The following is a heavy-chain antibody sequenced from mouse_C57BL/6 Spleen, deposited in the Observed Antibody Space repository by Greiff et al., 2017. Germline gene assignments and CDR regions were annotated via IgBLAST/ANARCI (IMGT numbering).Heavy chain of an antibody. V-gene: IGHV1-50*01. J-gene: IGHJ4*01. Sequence: QVQLQQSGAELVKPGASVKLYCKASGYTFTSYWMQWVKQRPGQGLEWIGEIDPSDSYTNYNQKFKGKATLTVDTSSSTAYMQLSSLTSEDSAVYYCARRDSSGYDAMDYWGQGTSVTVSS. CDR1: GYTFTSYW. CDR3: ARRDSSGYDAMDY. CDR2: IDPSDSYT. D-gene: IGHD3-2*02.